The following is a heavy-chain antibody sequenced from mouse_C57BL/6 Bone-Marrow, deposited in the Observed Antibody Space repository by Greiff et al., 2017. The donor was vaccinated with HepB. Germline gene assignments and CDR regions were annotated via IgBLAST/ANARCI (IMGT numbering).Heavy chain of an antibody. Sequence: EVKVVESGGGLVKPGGSLKLSCAASGFTFSSYAMSWVRQTPEKRLEWVATISDGGSYTYYPDNVKGRFTISRDNAKNNLYLQMSHLKSEDTAMYYCARDRYYGSSDGGFDYWGQGTTLTVSS. D-gene: IGHD1-1*01. J-gene: IGHJ2*01. CDR1: GFTFSSYA. CDR2: ISDGGSYT. V-gene: IGHV5-4*01. CDR3: ARDRYYGSSDGGFDY.